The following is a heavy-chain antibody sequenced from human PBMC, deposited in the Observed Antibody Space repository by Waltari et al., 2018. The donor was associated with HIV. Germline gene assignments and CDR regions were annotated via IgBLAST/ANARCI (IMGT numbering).Heavy chain of an antibody. CDR3: ARSPPNSGSYYLRPNWFDP. Sequence: QLQLQESGPGLVKPSETLSLTCTVSGGSISSSSYYWGWIRQPPGKGLEWIGSIYYSGSTYYNPSLKSRVTISVDTSKNQFSLKLSSVTAADTAVYYCARSPPNSGSYYLRPNWFDPWGQGTLVTVSS. D-gene: IGHD1-26*01. CDR1: GGSISSSSYY. J-gene: IGHJ5*02. V-gene: IGHV4-39*01. CDR2: IYYSGST.